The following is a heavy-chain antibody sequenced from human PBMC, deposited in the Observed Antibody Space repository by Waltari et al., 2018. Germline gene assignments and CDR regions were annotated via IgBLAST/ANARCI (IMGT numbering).Heavy chain of an antibody. CDR1: GYTFTSYA. J-gene: IGHJ4*02. CDR3: ARDSTRLVQDY. Sequence: QVQLVQSGAEVKKPGASVKVSCKASGYTFTSYAMHWVRQAPGQRLEWMGWINAGNGNTKYSQKFQGRVTITRDTSASTAYMELSSLRSGDTAVYYCARDSTRLVQDYWGQGTLVTVSS. V-gene: IGHV1-3*01. CDR2: INAGNGNT. D-gene: IGHD6-6*01.